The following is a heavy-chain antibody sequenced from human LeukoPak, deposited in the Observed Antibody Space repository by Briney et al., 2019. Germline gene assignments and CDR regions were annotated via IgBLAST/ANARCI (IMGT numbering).Heavy chain of an antibody. CDR2: ISNSGGST. V-gene: IGHV3-23*01. Sequence: PGGSLRLSCAASGFTFSSYVMSWVRKAPGKGLEWVSVISNSGGSTYYAYSVKGRFIISRDNSKNTLYLQISIRRIENTAVYYCARYITTMAGGRGFDYWGQGILVTDSS. D-gene: IGHD6-19*01. CDR3: ARYITTMAGGRGFDY. CDR1: GFTFSSYV. J-gene: IGHJ4*02.